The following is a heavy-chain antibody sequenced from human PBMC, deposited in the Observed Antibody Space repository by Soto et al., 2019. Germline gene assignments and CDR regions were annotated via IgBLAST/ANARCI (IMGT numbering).Heavy chain of an antibody. D-gene: IGHD5-12*01. CDR1: GFTFSSYS. Sequence: TVGPLRLSCAASGFTFSSYSMNWVRQDPGKGLEWVSYISSSSSTIYYADSVKGRFTISRDNAKNSLYLQMNSLRDEDTAVYYCARDVSGLNWFDPWGQGTLVTVSS. J-gene: IGHJ5*02. V-gene: IGHV3-48*02. CDR3: ARDVSGLNWFDP. CDR2: ISSSSSTI.